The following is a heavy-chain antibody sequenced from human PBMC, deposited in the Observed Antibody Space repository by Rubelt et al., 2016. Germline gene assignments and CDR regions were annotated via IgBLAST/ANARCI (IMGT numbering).Heavy chain of an antibody. J-gene: IGHJ6*02. D-gene: IGHD6-13*01. Sequence: GGSLRLSCAASGFTFSSYWMSWVRQAPGKGLEWVANIKQDGSEKYYVDAVKGRLTISRDNAKNYMYLQMNSLRAEDTAVYYCARDSQQLVPYYYYYGMDVWGQGTTVTVSS. CDR3: ARDSQQLVPYYYYYGMDV. V-gene: IGHV3-7*05. CDR1: GFTFSSYW. CDR2: IKQDGSEK.